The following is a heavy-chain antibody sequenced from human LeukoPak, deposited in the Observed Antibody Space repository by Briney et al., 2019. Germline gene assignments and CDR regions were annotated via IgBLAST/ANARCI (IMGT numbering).Heavy chain of an antibody. CDR1: GFTFSIYG. CDR3: AKDLCSSSSCYVDY. CDR2: IRYDGSNK. J-gene: IGHJ4*02. V-gene: IGHV3-30*02. D-gene: IGHD2-2*01. Sequence: PGGSLRLPCAASGFTFSIYGMHWVRQAPGKGLEWVTFIRYDGSNKYYADSVKGRFTISRDNSKNTLYLQMNSLRVEDTAVYYCAKDLCSSSSCYVDYWGQGTLVTVSS.